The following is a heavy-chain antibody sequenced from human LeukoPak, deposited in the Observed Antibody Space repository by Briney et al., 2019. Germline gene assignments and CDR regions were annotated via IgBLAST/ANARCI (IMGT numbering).Heavy chain of an antibody. CDR1: GGSISSGGYS. D-gene: IGHD2-2*01. J-gene: IGHJ4*02. V-gene: IGHV4-30-2*01. CDR3: ARVKWRCSSTSCPTFDY. CDR2: IYHSGST. Sequence: SQTLSLTCAVSGGSISSGGYSWSWIRQPPGKGLEWIGYIYHSGSTYYNPSLKSRVTISVDRSKNQFSLKLSPVTAADTAVYYCARVKWRCSSTSCPTFDYWGQGTLVTVSS.